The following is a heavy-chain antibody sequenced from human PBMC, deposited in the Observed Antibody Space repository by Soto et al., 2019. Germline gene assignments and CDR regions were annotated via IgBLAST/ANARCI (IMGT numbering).Heavy chain of an antibody. CDR2: IYWDDDE. CDR3: AQKGGRGGGMDV. CDR1: GFSLSTSGVG. J-gene: IGHJ6*02. V-gene: IGHV2-5*05. Sequence: QITLKESGPTLVKPTQTLTLTCTFSGFSLSTSGVGVAWIRQSPGKALEWLALIYWDDDERYGPSLRTRLTIPRDTSKTQVVLTRTNMDPVDTATYYCAQKGGRGGGMDVWGQGPTVTVSS. D-gene: IGHD2-15*01.